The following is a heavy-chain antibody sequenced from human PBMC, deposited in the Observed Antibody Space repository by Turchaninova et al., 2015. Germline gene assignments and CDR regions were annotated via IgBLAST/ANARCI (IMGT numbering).Heavy chain of an antibody. CDR1: GYSISRGYH. CDR3: ARVNWIPDY. V-gene: IGHV4-38-2*01. CDR2: IYRSGIT. Sequence: QVQLQESGPGLVKPSETLSLPCPVSGYSISRGYHWGWIRQPPGKGLEWIGNIYRSGITYYNPSLKSRVSMSVDTSKNQFSLKLSSVIAADTAVYYCARVNWIPDYWGQGTPVTVSS. D-gene: IGHD1-20*01. J-gene: IGHJ4*02.